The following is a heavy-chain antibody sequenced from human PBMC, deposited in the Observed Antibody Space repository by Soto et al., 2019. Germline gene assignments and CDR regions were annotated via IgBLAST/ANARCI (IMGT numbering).Heavy chain of an antibody. CDR3: ARSTRILRAFDL. V-gene: IGHV1-3*01. D-gene: IGHD2-2*01. Sequence: QVQLVQSGAEVKKPGASVKVSCKASGYTFTSYAMHWVRQAPGQRLEWMGWINAGNGNTKYSQKFQGRVTITRDTSASTAYMELSSLRSEDTAVYYCARSTRILRAFDLWGQGTMVTVSS. CDR1: GYTFTSYA. CDR2: INAGNGNT. J-gene: IGHJ3*01.